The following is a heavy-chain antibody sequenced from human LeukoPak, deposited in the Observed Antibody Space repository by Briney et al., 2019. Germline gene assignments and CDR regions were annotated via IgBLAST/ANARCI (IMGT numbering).Heavy chain of an antibody. CDR3: ARGSLTGYYGPFDY. J-gene: IGHJ4*02. CDR1: GFTFSSYA. V-gene: IGHV3-23*01. Sequence: PGGSLRLSCAASGFTFSSYAMSWVRQAPGKGLEWVSAISGSGGTTYYADSVKGRFTISRDNAKNSLYLQMNSLRAEDTAVYYCARGSLTGYYGPFDYWGQGTLVTVSS. D-gene: IGHD3-9*01. CDR2: ISGSGGTT.